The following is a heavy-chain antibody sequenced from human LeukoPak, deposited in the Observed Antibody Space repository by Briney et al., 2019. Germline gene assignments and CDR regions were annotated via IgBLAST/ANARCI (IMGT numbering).Heavy chain of an antibody. CDR1: GFNFSDYY. J-gene: IGHJ4*02. V-gene: IGHV3-11*01. CDR2: ISPNSYST. Sequence: PGRSLRLSCEASGFNFSDYYMTWIRQAPGKGLEWLSYISPNSYSTYYTASVRGRFTISRDNSKNSMYLQMNSLRAEDTALYYCARQKRTFYYWGRGPLVTVSS. CDR3: ARQKRTFYY.